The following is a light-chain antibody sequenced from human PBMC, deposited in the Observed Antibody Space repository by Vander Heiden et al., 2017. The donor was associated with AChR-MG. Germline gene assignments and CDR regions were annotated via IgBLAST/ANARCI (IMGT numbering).Light chain of an antibody. J-gene: IGKJ2*01. Sequence: DIQMTQSPSSLSASVGDRVTITCRASQSVNSYLNWYQQKPGKAPKLLISAASSLQSGVPSRFSGNGSETDFTLTITSLQPEDFATYHCQQSYSSPHTFGQGTKLEIK. V-gene: IGKV1-39*01. CDR1: QSVNSY. CDR2: AAS. CDR3: QQSYSSPHT.